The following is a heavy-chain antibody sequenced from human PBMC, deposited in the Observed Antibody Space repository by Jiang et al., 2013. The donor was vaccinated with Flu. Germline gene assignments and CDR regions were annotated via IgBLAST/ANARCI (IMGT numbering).Heavy chain of an antibody. CDR2: IYSGGNT. Sequence: PGGSLRLSCAASGFTVSNNYMNWVRQAPGKGLEWVSVIYSGGNTYYADSVKGRFSSSRDKSKNTLYLQMNSLRAEDTAVYYCAREAVGGIGFDYWGQGTLVTVSS. D-gene: IGHD6-19*01. V-gene: IGHV3-66*01. J-gene: IGHJ4*02. CDR3: AREAVGGIGFDY. CDR1: GFTVSNNY.